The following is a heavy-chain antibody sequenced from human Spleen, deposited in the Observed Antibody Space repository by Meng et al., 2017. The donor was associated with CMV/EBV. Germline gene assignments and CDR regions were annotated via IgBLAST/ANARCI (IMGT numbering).Heavy chain of an antibody. Sequence: GGSMRLSCAASGFTFSSYSMNWVRQAPGKGLEWVSSISSSSSYIYYADSVKGRFTISRDNAKNSLYLQMNSLRAEDTAVYYCARSIRPYSNYGVVDYWGQGTLVTVSS. CDR3: ARSIRPYSNYGVVDY. D-gene: IGHD4-11*01. CDR2: ISSSSSYI. V-gene: IGHV3-21*01. J-gene: IGHJ4*02. CDR1: GFTFSSYS.